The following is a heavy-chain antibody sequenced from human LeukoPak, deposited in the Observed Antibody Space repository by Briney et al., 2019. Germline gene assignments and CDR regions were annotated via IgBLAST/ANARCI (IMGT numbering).Heavy chain of an antibody. Sequence: GGSLRLSCAASGFTFSSYSMNWVRQAPGKGLEWVSSISSSSSYIYYADSVKGRFTISRDNAKNSLYLQMNSLRAEDTAVYYCARDLRRGYSYLTNYYYGMDVWGKGTTVTVSS. D-gene: IGHD5-18*01. V-gene: IGHV3-21*01. CDR3: ARDLRRGYSYLTNYYYGMDV. J-gene: IGHJ6*04. CDR1: GFTFSSYS. CDR2: ISSSSSYI.